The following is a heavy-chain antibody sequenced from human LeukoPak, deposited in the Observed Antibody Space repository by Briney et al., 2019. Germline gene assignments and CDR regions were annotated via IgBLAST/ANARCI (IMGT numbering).Heavy chain of an antibody. Sequence: SQTLSLTCVVSGGSISNGGYSWNWIRQPPGKGLEWIGYIYHSGSTYYNPSLKSRVTISVDRSKNQFSLQLSSVTAADTAVYYCARVPQPTISNGFDIWGQGTMVTVSS. J-gene: IGHJ3*02. CDR2: IYHSGST. CDR3: ARVPQPTISNGFDI. CDR1: GGSISNGGYS. V-gene: IGHV4-30-2*01. D-gene: IGHD5-24*01.